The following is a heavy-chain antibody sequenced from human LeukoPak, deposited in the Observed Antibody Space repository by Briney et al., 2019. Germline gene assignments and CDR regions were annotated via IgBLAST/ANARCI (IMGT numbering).Heavy chain of an antibody. V-gene: IGHV3-23*01. CDR3: ASQRSSGWRGAFEI. D-gene: IGHD6-19*01. J-gene: IGHJ3*02. Sequence: GGSLRLSCAASGFTFSSYAMSWVRQAPGKGLEWVSAISGSGGSTYYADSVKGRFTISRDNSKNTVYLQMNSLRADDTAIYYCASQRSSGWRGAFEIWGQGTMVTVSS. CDR1: GFTFSSYA. CDR2: ISGSGGST.